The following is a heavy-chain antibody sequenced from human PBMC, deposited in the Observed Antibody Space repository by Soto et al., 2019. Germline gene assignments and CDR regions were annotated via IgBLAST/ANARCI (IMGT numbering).Heavy chain of an antibody. Sequence: EVQLLESGGGLVQPGGSLRLSCAASGFTFSEYALSWVRQAPGQGLEWVSTISNSGGKTYYADSVKGRITVSRDNSKNTLSLQMSSLSAEDTAVYCCAKGGNTNNNYYYYMDVWGKGTAVTVSS. CDR3: AKGGNTNNNYYYYMDV. D-gene: IGHD1-1*01. CDR2: ISNSGGKT. J-gene: IGHJ6*03. V-gene: IGHV3-23*01. CDR1: GFTFSEYA.